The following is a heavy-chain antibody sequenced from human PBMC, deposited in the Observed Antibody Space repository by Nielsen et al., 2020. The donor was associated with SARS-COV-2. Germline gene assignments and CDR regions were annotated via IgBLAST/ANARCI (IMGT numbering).Heavy chain of an antibody. CDR2: IKEDGSEK. V-gene: IGHV3-7*01. Sequence: LKISCVASGFSFSSYWMSWVRQAPGKGLEWVANIKEDGSEKNYVDSVKGRFTISRDNAKNLLFLQMNSLRAEDTSLYYCASHGTFDHWGQGTLVTVSS. J-gene: IGHJ4*02. D-gene: IGHD1-1*01. CDR1: GFSFSSYW. CDR3: ASHGTFDH.